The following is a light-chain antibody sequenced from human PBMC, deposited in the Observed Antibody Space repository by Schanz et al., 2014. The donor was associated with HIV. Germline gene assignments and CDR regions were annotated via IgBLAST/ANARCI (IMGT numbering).Light chain of an antibody. J-gene: IGKJ4*01. CDR2: GAS. Sequence: EIVLTQSPGTLSLSPGERATLSCRASQSVSSSLAWYQQKPGQAPRLLIYGASTRATGIPPRFSGSGSGTEFTLNISSLHSEDIAVYYCQQYNNWPPRITFGGGTKVEIK. CDR1: QSVSSS. V-gene: IGKV3-15*01. CDR3: QQYNNWPPRIT.